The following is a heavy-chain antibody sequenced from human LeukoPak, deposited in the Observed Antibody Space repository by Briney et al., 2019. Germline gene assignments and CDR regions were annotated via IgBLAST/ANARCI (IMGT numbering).Heavy chain of an antibody. CDR1: GFTFSIYG. CDR3: AKDRGATGSDWFDP. Sequence: GRSLRLSCAASGFTFSIYGMHWVRQAPGKGLEWVAVIWSDGSNKDYADSVKGRFTISRDNSKNTLYLEMNRLRAEDTAVYYCAKDRGATGSDWFDPWGQGTLVSVSS. D-gene: IGHD1-26*01. CDR2: IWSDGSNK. V-gene: IGHV3-33*06. J-gene: IGHJ5*02.